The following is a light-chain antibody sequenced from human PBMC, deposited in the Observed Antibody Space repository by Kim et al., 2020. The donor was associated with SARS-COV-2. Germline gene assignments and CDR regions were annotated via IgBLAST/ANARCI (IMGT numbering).Light chain of an antibody. V-gene: IGKV1-NL1*01. CDR2: SSS. CDR3: QQYENMPRT. J-gene: IGKJ2*01. CDR1: QGIRNS. Sequence: DIQMTQSPSSLSASVGDRVTITCRASQGIRNSLAWYQQKPGKAPILLVHSSSKLESGVPSRFSGSGSGTDYTLNISSLQPGDFGTYYCQQYENMPRTFGQGTKLEI.